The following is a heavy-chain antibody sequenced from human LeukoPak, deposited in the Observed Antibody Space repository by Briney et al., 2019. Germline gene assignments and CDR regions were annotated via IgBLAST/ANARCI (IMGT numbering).Heavy chain of an antibody. CDR1: GGSITGYY. CDR2: VSDTGRA. D-gene: IGHD5-12*01. Sequence: PSETLSLTCTVSGGSITGYYWTWIRQPAGKGLEWIGRVSDTGRAYYNPSLERRVTISLDTSNNRFSLKVTSVTAADTAVYYCARGPGMTPISGYYSFVYWGQGTLVSVSS. CDR3: ARGPGMTPISGYYSFVY. V-gene: IGHV4-4*07. J-gene: IGHJ4*02.